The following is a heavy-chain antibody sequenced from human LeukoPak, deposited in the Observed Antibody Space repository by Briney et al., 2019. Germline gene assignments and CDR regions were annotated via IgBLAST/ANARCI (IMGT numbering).Heavy chain of an antibody. CDR3: ARGRTGYQLLPTKKNDYYYYIDV. D-gene: IGHD2-2*01. V-gene: IGHV4-39*07. Sequence: SETLSLTCTVSGGSISSSSYYWGWIRQPPGKGLEWIGDISHSGGSNYNPSLKRRVSISVYMSKNQFSLKLSFVTAADTAVYYCARGRTGYQLLPTKKNDYYYYIDVWGKGTTVTVSS. CDR2: ISHSGGS. J-gene: IGHJ6*03. CDR1: GGSISSSSYY.